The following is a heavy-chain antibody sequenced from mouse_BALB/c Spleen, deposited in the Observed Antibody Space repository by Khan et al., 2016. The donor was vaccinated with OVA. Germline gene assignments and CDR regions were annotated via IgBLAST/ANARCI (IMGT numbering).Heavy chain of an antibody. CDR1: GYSITSDYA. CDR3: ARDGSRYNYAMDY. CDR2: ISYSGST. Sequence: EVQLVETGPGLVKPSQSLSLTCTVTGYSITSDYAWNWIRQFPGNKLEWMGYISYSGSTNYNPALKSRISITRDPSKNQFFLQLNSVTTEDTATXYCARDGSRYNYAMDYWGQGTSVTVSS. J-gene: IGHJ4*01. V-gene: IGHV3-2*02. D-gene: IGHD2-3*01.